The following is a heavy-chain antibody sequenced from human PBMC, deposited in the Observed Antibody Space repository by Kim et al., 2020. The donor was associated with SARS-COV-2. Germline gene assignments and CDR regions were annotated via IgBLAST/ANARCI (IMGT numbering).Heavy chain of an antibody. CDR1: GGSFTSYY. V-gene: IGHV4-34*01. Sequence: SETLSLTCAVYGGSFTSYYWSWIRQPPGQGLEWIAEINHSGSTKYNPSLKSRVTISVDSPKYQFSLKLSSVTAADTAVYYCARDLRSQYYSGLDVWGQGTTVTVSS. D-gene: IGHD3-16*01. CDR3: ARDLRSQYYSGLDV. CDR2: INHSGST. J-gene: IGHJ6*02.